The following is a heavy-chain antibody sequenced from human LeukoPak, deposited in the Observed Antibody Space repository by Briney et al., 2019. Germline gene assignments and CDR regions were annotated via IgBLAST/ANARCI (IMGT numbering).Heavy chain of an antibody. D-gene: IGHD3-22*01. V-gene: IGHV4-61*02. Sequence: PSETLSLTCTVSGGSISSGSYYWSWIRQPAGKGLKWIGRIYTSGSTNYNPSLKSRVTISGDTSKNQFSLKLSSVTAADTAVYYCARRNTYYYDSSGYYSGLWFDPWGQGTLVTVSS. CDR1: GGSISSGSYY. CDR2: IYTSGST. J-gene: IGHJ5*02. CDR3: ARRNTYYYDSSGYYSGLWFDP.